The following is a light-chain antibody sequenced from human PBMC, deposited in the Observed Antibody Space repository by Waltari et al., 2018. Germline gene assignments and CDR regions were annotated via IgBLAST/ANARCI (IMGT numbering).Light chain of an antibody. CDR1: QSVLYSSNSPNY. Sequence: DIVMTQSPDSLAVSLGERATINCKSSQSVLYSSNSPNYLAWYQQKPGQPPKLLLYWASTRESGVPDRFSGSESGTDFTLTISSLQAEDVAVYYCQQYYSTPWTFGQGTKVEIK. CDR3: QQYYSTPWT. CDR2: WAS. V-gene: IGKV4-1*01. J-gene: IGKJ1*01.